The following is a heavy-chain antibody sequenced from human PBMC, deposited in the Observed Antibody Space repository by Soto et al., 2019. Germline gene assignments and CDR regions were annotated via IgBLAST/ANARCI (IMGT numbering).Heavy chain of an antibody. V-gene: IGHV4-4*02. CDR3: ARDQGSSGSPDAFDI. CDR1: GGSISSSNW. Sequence: QVQLQESGPGLVKPSGTLSLTCAVSGGSISSSNWWSWVRQPPGKGLEWIGEIYHRGSTNYNPSLKSRVTISVDKSKNQFSLKLSSVTAADTAVYYCARDQGSSGSPDAFDIWGQGTMVTVSS. D-gene: IGHD3-22*01. CDR2: IYHRGST. J-gene: IGHJ3*02.